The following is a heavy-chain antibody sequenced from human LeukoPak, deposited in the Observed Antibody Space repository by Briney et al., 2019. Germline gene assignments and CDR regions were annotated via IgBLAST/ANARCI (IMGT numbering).Heavy chain of an antibody. CDR3: ARAPWYCSGGSCYKYYYYGMDV. J-gene: IGHJ6*02. D-gene: IGHD2-15*01. CDR2: ISYDGSNK. CDR1: GFTFSSYA. V-gene: IGHV3-30-3*01. Sequence: GGSLRLSCAASGFTFSSYAMHWVRQAPGKGLEWVAVISYDGSNKYYADSVKGRFTISRDNSKNTLYLQMNSLRAGDTAVYYCARAPWYCSGGSCYKYYYYGMDVWGQGTTVTVSS.